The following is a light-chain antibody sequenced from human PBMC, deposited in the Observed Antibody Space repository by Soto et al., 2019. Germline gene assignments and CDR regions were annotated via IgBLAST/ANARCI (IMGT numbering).Light chain of an antibody. CDR3: HQYNNWPPRT. J-gene: IGKJ1*01. CDR1: QSVSSN. CDR2: GAS. Sequence: EIVMTQSPATLSLSPGERATLSCRASQSVSSNLAWYQQKPGQAPRLLIYGASTRATGIPARFSGSGSETEFTLTISSLQSEDFAVYYCHQYNNWPPRTFGQGTKVDIK. V-gene: IGKV3-15*01.